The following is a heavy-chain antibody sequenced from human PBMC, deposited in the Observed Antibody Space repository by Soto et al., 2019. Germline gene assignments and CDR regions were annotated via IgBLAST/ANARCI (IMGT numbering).Heavy chain of an antibody. Sequence: QVQLVESGGGVVQPGRSLRLSCSASGFTFSSYAMHWVRQAPGKGLEWVAVISYDGSNKYYADSVKGRFTISRDNSKNTLYPQMNSLRAEDTAVYYCARAGVVVIPYYFDYWGQGTLVTVSS. CDR2: ISYDGSNK. J-gene: IGHJ4*02. V-gene: IGHV3-30-3*01. CDR1: GFTFSSYA. CDR3: ARAGVVVIPYYFDY. D-gene: IGHD3-22*01.